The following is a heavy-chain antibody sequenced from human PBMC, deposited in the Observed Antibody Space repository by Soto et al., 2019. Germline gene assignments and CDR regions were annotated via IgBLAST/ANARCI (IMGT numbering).Heavy chain of an antibody. J-gene: IGHJ4*01. CDR2: ISSSSAYI. D-gene: IGHD3-10*01. V-gene: IGHV3-21*01. CDR1: GFTFGSYS. Sequence: GGSLRLSCAATGFTFGSYSMNWVRQAPGKGLEWVSSISSSSAYIHYANSVKGRFTISRDNAENSLYLQMNSLRVEDTALYYWARALSGSFYWGKGTLDTVSS. CDR3: ARALSGSFY.